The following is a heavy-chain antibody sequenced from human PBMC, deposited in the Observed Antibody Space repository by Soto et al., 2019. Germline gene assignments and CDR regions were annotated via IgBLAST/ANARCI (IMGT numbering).Heavy chain of an antibody. CDR3: ARVLRGWFDP. J-gene: IGHJ5*02. Sequence: KPSETLSLTCAVSGGSITSANWWTLVRQPPGGGLEWIGEISHSGITNYKASLKSRVTMSVDKTKNDVSLKLTSVTAADTAVYYCARVLRGWFDPWGQGTPVTVSS. CDR2: ISHSGIT. CDR1: GGSITSANW. V-gene: IGHV4-4*02.